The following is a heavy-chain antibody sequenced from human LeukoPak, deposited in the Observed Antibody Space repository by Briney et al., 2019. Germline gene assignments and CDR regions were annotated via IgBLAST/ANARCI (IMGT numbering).Heavy chain of an antibody. Sequence: RSGGSLRLSCAASGFTFSSFAMHWVRQAPGKGLEYVSGISRDGRSTFYADSVKGRFTISRDNSKNTLYLQMGSLRAEDMAVYYCAIQIRGVIYWGQGTLVTASS. CDR3: AIQIRGVIY. D-gene: IGHD3-10*01. V-gene: IGHV3-64*02. CDR1: GFTFSSFA. CDR2: ISRDGRST. J-gene: IGHJ4*02.